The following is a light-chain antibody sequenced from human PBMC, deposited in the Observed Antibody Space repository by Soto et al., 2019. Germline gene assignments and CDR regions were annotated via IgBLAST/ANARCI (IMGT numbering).Light chain of an antibody. CDR2: DVS. V-gene: IGLV2-14*01. CDR3: SSYTSSSTRG. CDR1: SSDVGGYNY. J-gene: IGLJ3*02. Sequence: QSALTQPASVSGSPGQSITISCTGTSSDVGGYNYVSWYQQHPGKAPKLMIYDVSNRPSGVSNRFSGSKSGNTASLTISGRQAEDEAEYYCSSYTSSSTRGFGGGTKLTVL.